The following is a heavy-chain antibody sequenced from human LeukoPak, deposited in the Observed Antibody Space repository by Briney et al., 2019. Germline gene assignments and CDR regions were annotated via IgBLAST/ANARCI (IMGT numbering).Heavy chain of an antibody. Sequence: GGSLRLSCAASGFTFSDYWMHWVRQAPGKGLVWVSRINTDMSSTIYTDSEKGRFTTSRDNARNTLYLQMNSLRAEDTAVYYCARDLSHCSGGSCYSAHFDYWGQGTLVTVSS. CDR2: INTDMSST. V-gene: IGHV3-74*01. CDR3: ARDLSHCSGGSCYSAHFDY. CDR1: GFTFSDYW. D-gene: IGHD2-15*01. J-gene: IGHJ4*02.